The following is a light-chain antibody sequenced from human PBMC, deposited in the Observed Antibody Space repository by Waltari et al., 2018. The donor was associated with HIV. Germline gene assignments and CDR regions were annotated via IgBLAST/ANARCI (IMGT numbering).Light chain of an antibody. V-gene: IGLV1-47*01. CDR1: NSNVGSKP. J-gene: IGLJ1*01. CDR3: VAWDDSLSGYV. Sequence: QSVLTQPPSASGTLGQRVTISCPGSNSNVGSKPVYWFQQVPGTAPKLLIYRDYQRRSGIPGLFSGSKSGASASLTISGLRSEDEADYYCVAWDDSLSGYVFGTGTKVSVL. CDR2: RDY.